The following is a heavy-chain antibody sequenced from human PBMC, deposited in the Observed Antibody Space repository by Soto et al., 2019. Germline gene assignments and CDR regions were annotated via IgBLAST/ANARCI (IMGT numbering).Heavy chain of an antibody. Sequence: GGSLRLSCAASGFTFSDHYMDWVRQAPGKGLEWVGRIRGKANSYTTGYAASVKGRFSVTRDDAESSLYLQMNSLKTDDTATYYCASGSSSSRSFYYYGLDVWGQGTTVIVSS. D-gene: IGHD6-6*01. J-gene: IGHJ6*02. CDR3: ASGSSSSRSFYYYGLDV. CDR1: GFTFSDHY. CDR2: IRGKANSYTT. V-gene: IGHV3-72*01.